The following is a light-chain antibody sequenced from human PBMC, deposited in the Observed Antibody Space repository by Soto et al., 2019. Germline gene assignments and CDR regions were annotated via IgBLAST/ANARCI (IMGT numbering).Light chain of an antibody. CDR1: QSVSGTF. CDR3: QQYGSSPRG. Sequence: EIVLTQSPGTLSLSPGERVTLSCRASQSVSGTFLAWYQQKPGQAPRLHIYGASIRATGIPDRFSGSGSGTDFTLTISRLEPEDFAVDYCQQYGSSPRGFGQGTKVEIK. V-gene: IGKV3-20*01. J-gene: IGKJ1*01. CDR2: GAS.